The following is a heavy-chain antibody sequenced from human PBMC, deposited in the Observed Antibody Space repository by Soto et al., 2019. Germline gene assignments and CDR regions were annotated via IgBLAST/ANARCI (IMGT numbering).Heavy chain of an antibody. D-gene: IGHD3-10*01. CDR3: ASMGYYYYYYMDV. Sequence: ASVKVSCKASGYTFPSYEINWVGQASGQGLEWMGWMNPNSGNTGYAQKFQGRVTMTRNTSISTAYMELSSLRSEDSAVYYCASMGYYYYYYMDVWGKAPPVTVSS. J-gene: IGHJ6*03. CDR1: GYTFPSYE. V-gene: IGHV1-8*01. CDR2: MNPNSGNT.